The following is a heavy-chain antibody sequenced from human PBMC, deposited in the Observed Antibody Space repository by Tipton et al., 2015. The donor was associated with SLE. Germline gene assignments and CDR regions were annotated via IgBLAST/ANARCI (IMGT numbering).Heavy chain of an antibody. V-gene: IGHV4-39*07. CDR2: IYYSGST. Sequence: TLSLTCTVSGGSISSSSYYWGWFRQPPGKGLEWIGSIYYSGSTYYNPSLKSRVTISVDTSKNQFSLKLSSVTAADTAVYYCATLRSWFDPWGQGTLVTVSS. CDR1: GGSISSSSYY. CDR3: ATLRSWFDP. D-gene: IGHD2-15*01. J-gene: IGHJ5*02.